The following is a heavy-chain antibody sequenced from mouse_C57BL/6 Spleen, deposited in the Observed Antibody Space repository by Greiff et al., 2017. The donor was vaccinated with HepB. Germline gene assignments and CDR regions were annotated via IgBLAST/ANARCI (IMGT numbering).Heavy chain of an antibody. J-gene: IGHJ2*01. D-gene: IGHD2-2*01. CDR1: GFNIKDDY. CDR2: IDPENGDT. V-gene: IGHV14-4*01. CDR3: ATDYVYDGDFDY. Sequence: VQLQQSGAELVRPGASVKLSCTASGFNIKDDYMHWVKQRPEQGLEWIGWIDPENGDTEYASKFQGKATITADTSSNTAYLQLSSLTSEDTAVYYCATDYVYDGDFDYWGQGTTLTVSS.